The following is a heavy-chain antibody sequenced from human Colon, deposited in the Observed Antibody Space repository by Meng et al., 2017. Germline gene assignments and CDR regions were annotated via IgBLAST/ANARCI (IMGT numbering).Heavy chain of an antibody. V-gene: IGHV3-23*01. CDR1: GCTFSSYA. J-gene: IGHJ4*02. Sequence: GGSLRPPCAASGCTFSSYALTWVREAPGKGLEWVPVISDSSGTTYYADSVKGRFTISRDNSKNTLYLQMNSLRAEDTAVYYCAKDSRNYYDSSGYYGHVDYWGQGTLVTVSS. CDR3: AKDSRNYYDSSGYYGHVDY. CDR2: ISDSSGTT. D-gene: IGHD3-22*01.